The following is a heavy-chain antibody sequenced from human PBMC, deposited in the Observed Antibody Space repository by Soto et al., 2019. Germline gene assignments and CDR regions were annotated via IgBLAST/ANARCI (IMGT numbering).Heavy chain of an antibody. V-gene: IGHV4-34*01. CDR1: GGSFSGYY. D-gene: IGHD3-22*01. CDR2: INHSGST. J-gene: IGHJ5*02. Sequence: SETLSLTCAVYGGSFSGYYWSWIRQPPGKGLEWIGEINHSGSTNHNPSLKSRVTISVDTSKNQFSLKLSSVTAADTAVYYCAREFRSPGYSTSMPNWFDPWGQGTLVTVSS. CDR3: AREFRSPGYSTSMPNWFDP.